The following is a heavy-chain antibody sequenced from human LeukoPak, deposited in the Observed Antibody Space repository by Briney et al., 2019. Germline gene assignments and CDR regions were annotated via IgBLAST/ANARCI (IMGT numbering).Heavy chain of an antibody. V-gene: IGHV3-74*01. CDR1: GFTFSSYW. CDR2: INSDGSST. CDR3: ARAGDTEAFDY. D-gene: IGHD5-18*01. J-gene: IGHJ4*02. Sequence: PGGSLRLSCAASGFTFSSYWMHWVRQAPGKGLVWVSRINSDGSSTSYADSVKGRFTISRDNAKNSLCLQMNSLRAEDTALYYCARAGDTEAFDYWGQGTLVTVSS.